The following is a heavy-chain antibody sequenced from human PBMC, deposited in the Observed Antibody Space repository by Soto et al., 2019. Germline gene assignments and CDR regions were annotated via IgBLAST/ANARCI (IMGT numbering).Heavy chain of an antibody. J-gene: IGHJ5*02. V-gene: IGHV3-23*01. D-gene: IGHD2-2*01. CDR3: AKDLVSWSKPSYCSSTSCYLGWFDP. CDR1: GFTFSSYA. Sequence: GGSLRLSCAASGFTFSSYAMSWVRQAPGKGLEWVSAISGSGGSTYYADSVKGRFTISRDNSKNTLYLQMNSLRAEDTVVYYSAKDLVSWSKPSYCSSTSCYLGWFDPWGQGTLVTVSS. CDR2: ISGSGGST.